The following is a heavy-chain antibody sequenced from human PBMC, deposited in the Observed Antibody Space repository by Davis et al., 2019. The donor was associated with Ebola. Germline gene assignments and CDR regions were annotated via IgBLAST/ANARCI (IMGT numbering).Heavy chain of an antibody. Sequence: PSETLSLTCAVYGGSFSGYYWSWIRQPPGKGLEWIGEINHSGSTNYNPSLKSRVTISVDTSKNQFSLKLSSVTAADTAVYYCARMLGYYYYMDVWGKGTTVTVSS. V-gene: IGHV4-34*01. CDR2: INHSGST. CDR3: ARMLGYYYYMDV. J-gene: IGHJ6*03. D-gene: IGHD2-8*01. CDR1: GGSFSGYY.